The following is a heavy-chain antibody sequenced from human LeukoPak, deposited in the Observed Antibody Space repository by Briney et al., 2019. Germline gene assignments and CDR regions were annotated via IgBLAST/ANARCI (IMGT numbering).Heavy chain of an antibody. V-gene: IGHV3-21*01. J-gene: IGHJ4*02. Sequence: GGSLRLSCAASGFTFSTYTMNWVRQAPGKGLEWVSSISSSNTYIYYADSMKGRFTISRDNAKNSLYLQMNSLRAEDTAVYYCARDRHYCSSTNCYFFDYWGQGTLVTVS. CDR1: GFTFSTYT. CDR2: ISSSNTYI. CDR3: ARDRHYCSSTNCYFFDY. D-gene: IGHD2-2*01.